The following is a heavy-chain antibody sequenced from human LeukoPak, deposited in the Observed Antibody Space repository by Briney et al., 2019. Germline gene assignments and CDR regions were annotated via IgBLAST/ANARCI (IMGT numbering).Heavy chain of an antibody. CDR1: GGSISSSGYY. J-gene: IGHJ5*02. D-gene: IGHD3-22*01. CDR2: IYYSGST. Sequence: SETLSLTCTVSGGSISSSGYYWGWIRQPPGKGLECIGNIYYSGSTNYNPSLKSRVTISVDTSKNQFSLKLSSVTAADTAVYYCARVVDDSWSGAFPPASFDPWGQGTLVTVSS. CDR3: ARVVDDSWSGAFPPASFDP. V-gene: IGHV4-39*07.